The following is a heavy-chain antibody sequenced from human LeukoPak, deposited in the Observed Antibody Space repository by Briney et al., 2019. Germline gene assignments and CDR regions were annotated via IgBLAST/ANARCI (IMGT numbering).Heavy chain of an antibody. CDR2: IIPIFGTA. J-gene: IGHJ4*02. CDR1: GGTFSSYA. Sequence: SVKVSCKASGGTFSSYAISWVRQAPGQGLEWMGGIIPIFGTANYAQKFQGRVTITADGSTSTAYMELSSLRYEDTAVYYCARDGNEYYYDSSGYYYDYWGQGTLVTVSS. D-gene: IGHD3-22*01. CDR3: ARDGNEYYYDSSGYYYDY. V-gene: IGHV1-69*01.